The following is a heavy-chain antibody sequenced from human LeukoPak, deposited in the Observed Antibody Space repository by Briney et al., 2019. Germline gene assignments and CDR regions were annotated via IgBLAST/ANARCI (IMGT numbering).Heavy chain of an antibody. CDR1: GGSISSGGYY. D-gene: IGHD5-18*01. CDR3: ARDGGDAAMVLDDAFDI. J-gene: IGHJ3*02. CDR2: IYYSGST. V-gene: IGHV4-31*11. Sequence: SETLSLTCAVSGGSISSGGYYWSWIRQHPGKGLEWIGYIYYSGSTYYNPSLKSRVTISVDTSKNQFSLKLSSVTAADTAVYYCARDGGDAAMVLDDAFDIWGQGTMATVSS.